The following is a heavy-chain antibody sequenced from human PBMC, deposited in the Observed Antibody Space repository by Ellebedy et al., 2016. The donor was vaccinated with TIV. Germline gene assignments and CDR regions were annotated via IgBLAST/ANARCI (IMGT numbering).Heavy chain of an antibody. D-gene: IGHD4-17*01. CDR3: ARRASYGDYAVQVNSWFDP. J-gene: IGHJ5*02. CDR1: GFSFRSYW. V-gene: IGHV3-7*01. Sequence: GESLKISCVASGFSFRSYWMSWVRQAPGKRLEWVANLRQDGDAKYYVDSVKGRFTVSRDNGKNSLYLQMNGLRVEDTGVYYCARRASYGDYAVQVNSWFDPWGQGTLVTVSS. CDR2: LRQDGDAK.